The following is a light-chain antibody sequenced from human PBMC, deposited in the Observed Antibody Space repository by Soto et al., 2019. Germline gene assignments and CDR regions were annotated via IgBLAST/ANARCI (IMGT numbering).Light chain of an antibody. V-gene: IGKV3-15*01. CDR1: QSVSYN. Sequence: EIVMTQSPATLSVSPGERVTLSCRASQSVSYNLAWYQQKPGQAPRLLIYGPSTRATGIPDRFSGSGSGTEFTLTISSLQSEDLALYYCQQYGSSAPITFGQGTRLEI. CDR2: GPS. CDR3: QQYGSSAPIT. J-gene: IGKJ5*01.